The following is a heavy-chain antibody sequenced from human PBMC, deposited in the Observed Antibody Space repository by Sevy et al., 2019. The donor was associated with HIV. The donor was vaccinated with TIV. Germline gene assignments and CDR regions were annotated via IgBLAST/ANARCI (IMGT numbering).Heavy chain of an antibody. D-gene: IGHD1-7*01. Sequence: TLSLTCAVSGGSISSGGYSWSWIRQPPGKGLEWIGYIYHSGSTYYNPSLKSRVTISVDRSKNQFSLKLSSVTAADTAVYYCARGSAAITGTAYFDYWGQGTLVTVSS. CDR3: ARGSAAITGTAYFDY. V-gene: IGHV4-30-2*01. CDR2: IYHSGST. CDR1: GGSISSGGYS. J-gene: IGHJ4*02.